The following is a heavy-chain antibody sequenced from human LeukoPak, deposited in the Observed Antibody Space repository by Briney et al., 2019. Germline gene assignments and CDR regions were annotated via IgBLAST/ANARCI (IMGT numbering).Heavy chain of an antibody. J-gene: IGHJ4*02. CDR3: ARGPQHIVVVTATHRYFDY. CDR2: INPNSGGT. V-gene: IGHV1-2*06. CDR1: GYTFTGYY. Sequence: ASVKVSCKASGYTFTGYYMHWVRQAPGQGLEWMGRINPNSGGTNYAQEFQGRVTMTRDTSISTAYMELSRLRSDDTAVYYCARGPQHIVVVTATHRYFDYWGQGTLVTVSS. D-gene: IGHD2-21*02.